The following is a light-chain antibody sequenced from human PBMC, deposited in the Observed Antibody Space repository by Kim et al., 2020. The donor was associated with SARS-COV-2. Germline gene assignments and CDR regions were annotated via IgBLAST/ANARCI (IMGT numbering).Light chain of an antibody. V-gene: IGLV3-21*04. CDR3: QVWDSSSDHRVV. J-gene: IGLJ2*01. CDR2: YDS. Sequence: PGDTPRVSWGGNSCGSTSVHWYQQKSVQAPVLVIYYDSDRPSGIPERFSGSNSGNTATLTISRVEAGDEADYYCQVWDSSSDHRVVFGGGTQLTVL. CDR1: SCGSTS.